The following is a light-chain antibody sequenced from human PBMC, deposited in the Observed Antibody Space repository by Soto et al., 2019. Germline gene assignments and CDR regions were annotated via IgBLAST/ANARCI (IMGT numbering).Light chain of an antibody. CDR2: GIS. Sequence: EIAMTQSPATLSVSPGETATLSCRASQSLTSYLAWYQQKPDQAPRILIYGISTRATDIPDRFSGSGSGTELTLTISRLQSEDFAVYYCQKYNNWPLTCGGGTKVDIK. V-gene: IGKV3-15*01. CDR1: QSLTSY. J-gene: IGKJ4*01. CDR3: QKYNNWPLT.